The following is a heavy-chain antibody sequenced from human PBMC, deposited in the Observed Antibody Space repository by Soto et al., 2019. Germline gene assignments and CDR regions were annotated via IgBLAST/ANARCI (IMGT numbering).Heavy chain of an antibody. Sequence: PSETLSLTCAVYGGSFSGYYWSWIRQPPGKGLEWIGKINHSGSTNYNPSLKSRVTISVDTSKNQFSLKLSSVTAADTAVYYCARGKTIFGVVRDAFDIWGQGTMVTVSS. CDR2: INHSGST. CDR1: GGSFSGYY. CDR3: ARGKTIFGVVRDAFDI. D-gene: IGHD3-3*01. V-gene: IGHV4-34*01. J-gene: IGHJ3*02.